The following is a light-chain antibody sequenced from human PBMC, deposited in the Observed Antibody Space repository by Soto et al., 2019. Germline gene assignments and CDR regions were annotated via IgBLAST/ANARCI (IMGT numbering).Light chain of an antibody. Sequence: QSAPTQPASVSGPPGQSITISYTGSNSDVGGYNYVCWYQQHPGKAPELMLYEVSPRPSGVSNRLSGSKSDNTASLTISGLQAEDEPDYPCSSYTSISTLSVLGTGTKLTV. CDR3: SSYTSISTLSV. CDR2: EVS. CDR1: NSDVGGYNY. J-gene: IGLJ1*01. V-gene: IGLV2-14*01.